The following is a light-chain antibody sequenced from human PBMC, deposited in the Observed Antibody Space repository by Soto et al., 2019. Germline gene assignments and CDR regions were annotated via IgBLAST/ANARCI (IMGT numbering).Light chain of an antibody. V-gene: IGLV2-8*01. CDR2: EVI. CDR1: SSDVGGYEY. J-gene: IGLJ3*02. Sequence: QSALTQPPSASGSPGQSVTISCTGSSSDVGGYEYVSWYQQHPGKAPKLIIYEVIKRPSGVPDRFSGSKSGNTASLTISGLQAEDEATYYCNSYRSSNNLEGVFGGGTKLTVL. CDR3: NSYRSSNNLEGV.